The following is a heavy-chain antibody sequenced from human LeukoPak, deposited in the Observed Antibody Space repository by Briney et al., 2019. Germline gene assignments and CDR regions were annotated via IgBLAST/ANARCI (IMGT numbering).Heavy chain of an antibody. V-gene: IGHV4-4*07. D-gene: IGHD3-22*01. Sequence: TSETLSLTCTVSGGSISSYYWSWIRQPAGKGLEWIRRIYTSGSTNYNPSLKSRVTMSVDTSKNQFSLKLSSVTAADTAVYYCARDYYDSSGYLNWFDPWGQGTLVTVSS. CDR3: ARDYYDSSGYLNWFDP. CDR2: IYTSGST. J-gene: IGHJ5*02. CDR1: GGSISSYY.